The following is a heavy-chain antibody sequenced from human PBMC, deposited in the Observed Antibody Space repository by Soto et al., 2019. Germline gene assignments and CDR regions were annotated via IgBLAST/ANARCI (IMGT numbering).Heavy chain of an antibody. CDR3: ARDVSLNYYDGTYYDYAMDV. V-gene: IGHV1-69*01. CDR2: IIPFFKAT. Sequence: QVQLVQSGAEVKKPGSSVKVSCRASGDTFSSQAFSWVRQAPGQGLEWMGGIIPFFKATKYAQKFQGRVTITADDSTSTAYMDLSSLRSEDTATYYCARDVSLNYYDGTYYDYAMDVW. CDR1: GDTFSSQA. J-gene: IGHJ6*01. D-gene: IGHD3-16*01.